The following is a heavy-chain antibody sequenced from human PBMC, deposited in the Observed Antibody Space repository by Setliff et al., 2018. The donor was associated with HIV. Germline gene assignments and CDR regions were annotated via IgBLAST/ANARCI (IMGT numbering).Heavy chain of an antibody. Sequence: PGGSLRLSCAASGFPFSSSNMHWVRQAPGKGLEWVSTVGAVGDPTHYAESVKGRFTISKDNSQNALYLQMNSLTDEDTAVYYCAKVFAFGVDGFDIWGQGTMVTVSS. CDR1: GFPFSSSN. CDR3: AKVFAFGVDGFDI. J-gene: IGHJ3*02. CDR2: VGAVGDPT. D-gene: IGHD3-10*01. V-gene: IGHV3-23*01.